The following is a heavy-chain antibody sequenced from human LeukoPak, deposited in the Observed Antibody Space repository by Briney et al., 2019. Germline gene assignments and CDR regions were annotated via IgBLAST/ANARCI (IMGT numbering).Heavy chain of an antibody. Sequence: PGGSLRLSCAASGFTFSSYGMHWVRQAPGKGLEWVAVISYDGSNKYYADSVKGRFTISRDNSKNTLYLQMNSLRAEDTAVYYCAKEDSSGYYGVLNYYYYGMDVWGQGTTVTVS. D-gene: IGHD3-22*01. CDR2: ISYDGSNK. V-gene: IGHV3-30*18. CDR3: AKEDSSGYYGVLNYYYYGMDV. CDR1: GFTFSSYG. J-gene: IGHJ6*02.